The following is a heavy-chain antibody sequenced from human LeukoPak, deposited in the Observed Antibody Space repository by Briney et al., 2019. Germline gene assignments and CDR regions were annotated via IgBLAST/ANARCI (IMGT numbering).Heavy chain of an antibody. CDR3: ARAGKELANYYYYGMDV. Sequence: GASVKVSCKASGYTFTGYYMHWVRQAPGQGLEWMGWINPNSGGTNYAQKFQGRVTMTRDTSISTAYMELSRLRSDDTAVYYCARAGKELANYYYYGMDVWGQGTTVTVSS. CDR1: GYTFTGYY. J-gene: IGHJ6*02. D-gene: IGHD1-26*01. CDR2: INPNSGGT. V-gene: IGHV1-2*02.